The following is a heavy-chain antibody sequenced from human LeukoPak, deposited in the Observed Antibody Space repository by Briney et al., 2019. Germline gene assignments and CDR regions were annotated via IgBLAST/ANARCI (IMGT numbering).Heavy chain of an antibody. Sequence: PSETLSLTCTVSGGSISSYYWSWIRQPPGKGLEWIGYIYYSGSTNYNPSLKSRVTISVDTSKNQFSRKLSSVTAADTAVYYCARHITGTTFTFDPWGQGTLVTVSS. CDR2: IYYSGST. J-gene: IGHJ5*02. CDR1: GGSISSYY. CDR3: ARHITGTTFTFDP. D-gene: IGHD1-7*01. V-gene: IGHV4-59*08.